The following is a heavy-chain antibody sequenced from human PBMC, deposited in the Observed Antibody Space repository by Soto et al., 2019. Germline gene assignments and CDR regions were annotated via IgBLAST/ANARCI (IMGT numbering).Heavy chain of an antibody. V-gene: IGHV1-18*01. CDR3: ARDHAGSGWFRFDY. Sequence: QVQLVQSGAEVKKPGALVKVSCKASGYTFNKYSISWVRQAPGQGLEWMGWISAYNGDTNYAQQLQGRVTLTTDTSTSTAYMELRNLRSDDTAMYYCARDHAGSGWFRFDYWGQGTLVTVSS. J-gene: IGHJ4*02. CDR2: ISAYNGDT. CDR1: GYTFNKYS. D-gene: IGHD6-19*01.